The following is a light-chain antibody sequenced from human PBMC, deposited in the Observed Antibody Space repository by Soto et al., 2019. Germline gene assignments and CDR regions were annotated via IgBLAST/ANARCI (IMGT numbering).Light chain of an antibody. J-gene: IGLJ1*01. CDR2: EVN. CDR1: SSDVGSYNL. CDR3: CSFAGSSTYV. Sequence: SVLTQPASVSGSPGQSITISCTGTSSDVGSYNLVSWYQQHPGKAPKLMIYEVNKRPSGVSNRFSGSKSGNTASLTISGLQAEDEADYYCCSFAGSSTYVFGTGTKVTGL. V-gene: IGLV2-23*02.